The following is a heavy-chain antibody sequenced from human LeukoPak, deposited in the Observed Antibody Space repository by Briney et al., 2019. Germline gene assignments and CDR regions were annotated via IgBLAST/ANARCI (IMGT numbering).Heavy chain of an antibody. CDR2: INWNGGGT. J-gene: IGHJ4*02. CDR1: AFTFDDFG. CDR3: ARDNYGGNSNDF. D-gene: IGHD4-23*01. Sequence: GGSLRLSCAAPAFTFDDFGMSWVRQAPGKGLEWVSSINWNGGGTHYAGSVKGRFTISGDNAKNSLYLQMNSLRAEDTAFYYCARDNYGGNSNDFWGQGTLVTVSS. V-gene: IGHV3-20*04.